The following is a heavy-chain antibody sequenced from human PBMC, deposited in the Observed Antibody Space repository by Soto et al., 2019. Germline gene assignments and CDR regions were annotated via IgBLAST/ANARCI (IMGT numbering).Heavy chain of an antibody. Sequence: PSETMSLTITVSGGSMSSSSYYWGWLRQPPGKGLEWIGSIYYSGSTYYNPSLKSRVTISVDTSKNQFSLKLSSVTAADTAVYYCARHVYYGSGSYPMDVWGQGTTVTVSS. CDR2: IYYSGST. CDR3: ARHVYYGSGSYPMDV. J-gene: IGHJ6*02. D-gene: IGHD3-10*01. CDR1: GGSMSSSSYY. V-gene: IGHV4-39*01.